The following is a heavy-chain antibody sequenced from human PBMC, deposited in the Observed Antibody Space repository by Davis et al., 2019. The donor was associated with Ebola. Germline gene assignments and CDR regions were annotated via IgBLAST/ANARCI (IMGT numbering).Heavy chain of an antibody. CDR1: GYTFTGDY. V-gene: IGHV1-69*10. Sequence: SVKVSCKASGYTFTGDYMHWVRQAPGQGLEWMGGIIPILGNTNYPQKFQGGVTLTADESSGIAYMELSGLRSEDTAVFYCASGTWPYYYDDNYFYYRQAFDIWGQGTMVTVYS. CDR3: ASGTWPYYYDDNYFYYRQAFDI. J-gene: IGHJ3*02. D-gene: IGHD3-22*01. CDR2: IIPILGNT.